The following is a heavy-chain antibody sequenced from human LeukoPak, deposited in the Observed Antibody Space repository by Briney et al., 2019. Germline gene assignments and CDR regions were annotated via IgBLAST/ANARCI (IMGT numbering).Heavy chain of an antibody. J-gene: IGHJ4*02. Sequence: SETLSLTCTVSGGSISSYYWSWIRQPPGKGLEWIGYIYYSGSTNYNPSLKSRVTISVDTSENQFSLKLSSVTAADTAVYYCAGQTDSSGYALFDYWGQGTLVTVSS. CDR1: GGSISSYY. CDR3: AGQTDSSGYALFDY. V-gene: IGHV4-59*01. CDR2: IYYSGST. D-gene: IGHD3-22*01.